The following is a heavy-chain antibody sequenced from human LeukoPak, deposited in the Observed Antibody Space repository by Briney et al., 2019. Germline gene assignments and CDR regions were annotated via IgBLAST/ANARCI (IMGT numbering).Heavy chain of an antibody. V-gene: IGHV4-39*01. Sequence: SETLSLTCTVSGGSISSSSYYWDWIRQPPGKGLEWIGSIYYSGSTYYNPSLKSRVTISVDTSKNQFSLKLSSVTAADTAVYYCATRITMIVVVPNTDAFDIWGQGTMVTVSS. CDR1: GGSISSSSYY. D-gene: IGHD3-22*01. CDR2: IYYSGST. J-gene: IGHJ3*02. CDR3: ATRITMIVVVPNTDAFDI.